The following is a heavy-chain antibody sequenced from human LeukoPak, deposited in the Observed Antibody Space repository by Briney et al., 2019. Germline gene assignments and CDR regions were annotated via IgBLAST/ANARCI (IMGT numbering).Heavy chain of an antibody. V-gene: IGHV4-39*01. D-gene: IGHD6-19*01. Sequence: WVRQPPGKGLEWIGSIYYSGSTYYNPSLKSRVTISVDTSKNQFSLKLSSVTAADTAVYYCARAAAVAGKFDYWGQGTLVTVSS. CDR3: ARAAAVAGKFDY. J-gene: IGHJ4*02. CDR2: IYYSGST.